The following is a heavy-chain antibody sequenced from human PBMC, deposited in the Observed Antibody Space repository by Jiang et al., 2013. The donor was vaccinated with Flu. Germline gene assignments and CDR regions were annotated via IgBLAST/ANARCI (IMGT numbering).Heavy chain of an antibody. V-gene: IGHV1-46*03. CDR3: ARGVGYCSSTSCFEAFDI. J-gene: IGHJ3*02. Sequence: GAEVKKPGASVKVSCKASGYTFTSYYMHWVRQAPGQGLEWMGIINPSGGSTSYAQKFQGRVTMTRDTSTSTVYMELSSLRSGDTAVYYCARGVGYCSSTSCFEAFDIWGQGTMVTVSS. CDR2: INPSGGST. D-gene: IGHD2-2*01. CDR1: GYTFTSYY.